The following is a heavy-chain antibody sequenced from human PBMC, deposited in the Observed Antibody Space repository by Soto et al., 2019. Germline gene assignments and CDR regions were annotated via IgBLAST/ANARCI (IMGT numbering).Heavy chain of an antibody. D-gene: IGHD3-9*01. J-gene: IGHJ1*01. CDR1: GFSLSTSGVG. V-gene: IGHV2-5*02. Sequence: QITLKESGPTLVKPTQTLTLTCTFSGFSLSTSGVGVGWIRQPPGKALEWLALIYWDDDKRYRPSLKSRLTITKDTSKNQVFLTMTNMDPVDTATYYCAHHWLLSSLSYFQHWGQGTLVTVSS. CDR3: AHHWLLSSLSYFQH. CDR2: IYWDDDK.